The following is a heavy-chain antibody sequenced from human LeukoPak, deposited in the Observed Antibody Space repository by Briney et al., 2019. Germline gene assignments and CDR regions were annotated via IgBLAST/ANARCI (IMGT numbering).Heavy chain of an antibody. Sequence: GGSLRLSCAASGFTFDDYGMSWVRQAPGKGLEWVSGINWNGGSTGCADSVKGRFTISRDNAKNSLYLQLNSLRPEDTALYYCSTEPRSLLYWGHGTLVTVSS. J-gene: IGHJ4*01. CDR1: GFTFDDYG. CDR3: STEPRSLLY. D-gene: IGHD4-17*01. CDR2: INWNGGST. V-gene: IGHV3-20*04.